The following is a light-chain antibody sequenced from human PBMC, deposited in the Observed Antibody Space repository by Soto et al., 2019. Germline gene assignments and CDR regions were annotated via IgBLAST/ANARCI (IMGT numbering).Light chain of an antibody. V-gene: IGLV2-23*02. CDR1: SSDVGSYNL. J-gene: IGLJ7*01. Sequence: QSALTQPASVSGSPGQSITISCTGTSSDVGSYNLVSWYQQHPGRAPKLMIYEVSERPSGVSNRFSGSKSGNTASLTFSGLQAEDEADYYCCSYAGGTPPVVFGTGTQLTVL. CDR3: CSYAGGTPPVV. CDR2: EVS.